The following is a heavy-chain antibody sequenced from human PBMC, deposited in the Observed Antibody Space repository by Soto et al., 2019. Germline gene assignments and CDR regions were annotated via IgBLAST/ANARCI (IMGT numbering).Heavy chain of an antibody. CDR1: GFTFSSYG. CDR3: AEDTYGDWYYFDY. CDR2: ISYDGSNK. J-gene: IGHJ4*02. V-gene: IGHV3-30*18. D-gene: IGHD4-17*01. Sequence: PGGSLRLSCAASGFTFSSYGMHWVRQAPGKGLEWVAVISYDGSNKYYADSVKGRFTISRDNSKNTLYLQMNSLRAEDTAVYYCAEDTYGDWYYFDYWGQGTLVTAPQ.